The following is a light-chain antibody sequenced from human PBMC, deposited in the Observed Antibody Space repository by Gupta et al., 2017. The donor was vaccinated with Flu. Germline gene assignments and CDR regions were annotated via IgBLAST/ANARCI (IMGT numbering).Light chain of an antibody. CDR3: GTWDSLNSGGL. CDR1: SSNIGSNY. V-gene: IGLV1-51*02. Sequence: SSNIGSNYVSWYQHVPGTVPHLLIYENNKRPSGIPDRCSGSKSGASATLDITGLQPGDDADYYCGTWDSLNSGGLFGGGTHLTVL. CDR2: ENN. J-gene: IGLJ3*02.